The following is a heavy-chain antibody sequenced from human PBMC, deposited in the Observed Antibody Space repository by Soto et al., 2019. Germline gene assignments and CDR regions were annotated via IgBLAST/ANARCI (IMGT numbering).Heavy chain of an antibody. CDR2: INAGSGYT. D-gene: IGHD1-26*01. Sequence: ASVKVSCKASGYTFTSYAIHWVRQAPGQRLEWMGWINAGSGYTKYSQKFQGRVTFTRDTSASTVYMELSSLRSEDTAVFYCARDFVGATTFFEFWGPGTLLTVSS. CDR1: GYTFTSYA. CDR3: ARDFVGATTFFEF. J-gene: IGHJ4*02. V-gene: IGHV1-3*01.